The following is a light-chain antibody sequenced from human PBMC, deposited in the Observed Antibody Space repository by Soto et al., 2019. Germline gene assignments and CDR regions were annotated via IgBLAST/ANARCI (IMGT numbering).Light chain of an antibody. Sequence: DAVMTQSPESLAASVGERATMRCKSSQGLLYSLDTKCDLAWYQQKPGQPPKLLIYWASTRASWFPDRFSGSGSGTDFTLTIHCLQAADVAVYYCQHYLHTPRTFGQGTQVEIK. CDR1: QGLLYSLDTKCD. CDR2: WAS. CDR3: QHYLHTPRT. V-gene: IGKV4-1*01. J-gene: IGKJ1*01.